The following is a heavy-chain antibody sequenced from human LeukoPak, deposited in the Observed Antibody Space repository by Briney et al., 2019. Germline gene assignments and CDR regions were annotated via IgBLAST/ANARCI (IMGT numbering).Heavy chain of an antibody. D-gene: IGHD4-17*01. CDR1: GGSFSGYY. CDR3: ARGHTVFSYFDY. Sequence: SETLSLTXAVYGGSFSGYYWSWIRQPPGKGVEWIGEINHSGSTNYNPSLKSRVTISVDTSKNQFSLKLSSVTAADTAVYYCARGHTVFSYFDYWGQGTLVTVSS. CDR2: INHSGST. V-gene: IGHV4-34*01. J-gene: IGHJ4*02.